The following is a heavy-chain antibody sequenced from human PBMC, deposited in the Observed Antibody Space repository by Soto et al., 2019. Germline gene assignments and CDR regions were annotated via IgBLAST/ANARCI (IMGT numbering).Heavy chain of an antibody. CDR3: TRGRPGGWYFDL. CDR2: ISGSASSI. Sequence: EVQLVESGGGLVQPGGSLRLSCAASGFNFRSYEMNWVRQAPGKGLEWVSYISGSASSIYYADSVKGRFTISRDNAKNSPYLQTNSLRAEDTAVYYCTRGRPGGWYFDLWGRGTLVTVS. V-gene: IGHV3-48*03. D-gene: IGHD3-10*01. CDR1: GFNFRSYE. J-gene: IGHJ2*01.